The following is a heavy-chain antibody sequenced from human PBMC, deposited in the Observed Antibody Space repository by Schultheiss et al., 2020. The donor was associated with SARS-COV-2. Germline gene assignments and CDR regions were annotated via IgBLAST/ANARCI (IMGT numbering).Heavy chain of an antibody. CDR3: ARIEVVGGAFDI. V-gene: IGHV2-70*04. CDR1: GFSLSTSGMG. Sequence: SGPTLVKPTQTLTLTCTFSGFSLSTSGMGVGWIRQPPGKALEWLARIDWDDDKFYSTSLKTRLTISKDTSKNQVVLTMTNMDPVDTATYYCARIEVVGGAFDIWGQGTMVTVSS. J-gene: IGHJ3*02. CDR2: IDWDDDK. D-gene: IGHD2-21*01.